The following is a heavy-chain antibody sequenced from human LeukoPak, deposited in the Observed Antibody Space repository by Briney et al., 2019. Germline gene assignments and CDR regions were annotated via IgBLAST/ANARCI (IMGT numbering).Heavy chain of an antibody. CDR3: ARSLRYCTSASSCYSGLIWSHFDY. CDR2: ISWNGGRT. V-gene: IGHV3-20*04. Sequence: GGSLRLSCVASGLIFDDYGMSWVRQGPGKGLEWVSGISWNGGRTGYADSVKGRFTISRDNAKNSLYLQINSLRAEDTALYYCARSLRYCTSASSCYSGLIWSHFDYWGQGTLVTVSS. CDR1: GLIFDDYG. J-gene: IGHJ4*02. D-gene: IGHD2-15*01.